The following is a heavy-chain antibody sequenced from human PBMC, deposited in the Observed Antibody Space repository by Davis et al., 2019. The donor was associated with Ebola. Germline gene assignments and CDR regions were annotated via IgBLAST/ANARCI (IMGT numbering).Heavy chain of an antibody. D-gene: IGHD2-8*01. CDR1: GFTFSGSA. CDR3: TTDRPYKYCTNGVCYGGDYYYYGMDV. CDR2: IRSKANSYAT. V-gene: IGHV3-73*01. J-gene: IGHJ6*02. Sequence: GESLKISCAASGFTFSGSAMHWVRQASGKGLEWVGRIRSKANSYATAYAASVKGRFTISRDDSKNTAYLQMNSLKTEDTAVYYCTTDRPYKYCTNGVCYGGDYYYYGMDVWGQGTTVTVSS.